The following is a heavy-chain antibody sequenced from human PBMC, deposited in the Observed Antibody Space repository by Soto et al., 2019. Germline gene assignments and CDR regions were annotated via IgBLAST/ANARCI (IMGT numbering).Heavy chain of an antibody. J-gene: IGHJ5*02. CDR2: IYYSGST. D-gene: IGHD3-10*01. CDR1: GRSISSSSYY. V-gene: IGHV4-39*01. CDR3: ARGTLLWFRELLLDSVGTWFGP. Sequence: SETLSLTRTLSGRSISSSSYYWGWIRQPPGKGLEWIGSIYYSGSTYYNPSLKSRVTISVDTSKNQFSLKLSSVTAADTAVYYCARGTLLWFRELLLDSVGTWFGPWGQGTLVTVSS.